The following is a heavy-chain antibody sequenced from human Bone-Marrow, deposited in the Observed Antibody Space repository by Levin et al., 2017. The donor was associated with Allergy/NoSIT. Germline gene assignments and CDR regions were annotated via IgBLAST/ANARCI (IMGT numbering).Heavy chain of an antibody. J-gene: IGHJ6*02. CDR2: IYPFDSYT. CDR1: VYTFITYY. CDR3: ARHYTLDV. V-gene: IGHV5-51*01. Sequence: GESLKISFNFSVYTFITYYISFFLQIPGKCLEWVLIIYPFDSYTRYIPSFRGQVTISADKSISTAYLQWDSLKASDTATYYCARHYTLDVWGQGTTVTVSS.